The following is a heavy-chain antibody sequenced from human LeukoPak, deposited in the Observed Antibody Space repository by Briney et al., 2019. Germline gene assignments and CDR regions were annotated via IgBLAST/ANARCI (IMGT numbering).Heavy chain of an antibody. CDR2: ICYSGNT. CDR3: ARDLKADY. CDR1: GGSISSGSYY. D-gene: IGHD3/OR15-3a*01. Sequence: SETLSLTCTVSGGSISSGSYYWGWIRQPPGKGLEWIGSICYSGNTYYNPSLKSRATISVDTSRNQFSLKLSSVTAADTAVYYCARDLKADYWGQGTLVTVSS. J-gene: IGHJ4*02. V-gene: IGHV4-39*01.